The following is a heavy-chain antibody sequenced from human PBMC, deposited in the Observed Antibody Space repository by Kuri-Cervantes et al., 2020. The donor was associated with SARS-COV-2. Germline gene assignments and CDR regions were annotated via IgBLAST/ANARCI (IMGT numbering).Heavy chain of an antibody. D-gene: IGHD3-10*01. Sequence: GESLKISCAASGFTFSTYDMYWVRQAPGKGLEWVAFISNDGSNKYYADSVKGRFTIYRDNSKNTLYLQMDSLRGDDTAVYYCARDVGDSGSDYWGQGTLVTVSS. J-gene: IGHJ4*02. CDR1: GFTFSTYD. V-gene: IGHV3-33*08. CDR2: ISNDGSNK. CDR3: ARDVGDSGSDY.